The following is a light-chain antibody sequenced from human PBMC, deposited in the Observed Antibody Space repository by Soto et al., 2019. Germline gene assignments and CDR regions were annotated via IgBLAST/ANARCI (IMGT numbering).Light chain of an antibody. CDR1: QSVNSN. Sequence: EIVMTQSPATLSVSPGERGTLSCRASQSVNSNLAWYQQKPGQAPRLLIYSASTRATGIPARFSGSGSGKEFTLTISSLQSEDLAIYYCQQYNNWPRTFGQGTKVEVK. V-gene: IGKV3-15*01. J-gene: IGKJ1*01. CDR2: SAS. CDR3: QQYNNWPRT.